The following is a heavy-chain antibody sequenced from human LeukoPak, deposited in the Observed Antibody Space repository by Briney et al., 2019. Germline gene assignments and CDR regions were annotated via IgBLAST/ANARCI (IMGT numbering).Heavy chain of an antibody. J-gene: IGHJ4*02. CDR1: VYTFTGYY. CDR3: ARPYCSGGSCHDYFDY. Sequence: ASEKVSCKASVYTFTGYYMHWVRQAPRQGLEWMGWINLHTGETNYAHKFQGRVTMIRGTFISTAYMELSGLTSDDTAVYYCARPYCSGGSCHDYFDYWGQGTLVTVSS. D-gene: IGHD2-15*01. V-gene: IGHV1-2*02. CDR2: INLHTGET.